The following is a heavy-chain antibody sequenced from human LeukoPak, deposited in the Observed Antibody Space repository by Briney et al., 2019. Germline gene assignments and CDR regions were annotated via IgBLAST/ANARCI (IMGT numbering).Heavy chain of an antibody. CDR1: GFTFSSYW. V-gene: IGHV3-74*01. CDR2: INSDGSST. J-gene: IGHJ3*02. CDR3: ARAVYYYDSSGYKPNPDAYDI. D-gene: IGHD3-22*01. Sequence: GGSLRLSCAASGFTFSSYWMHWVRQAPGKGLVWVSRINSDGSSTSYADSVKGRFTISRDNAKNTLYLQMNSLRAEDTAVYYCARAVYYYDSSGYKPNPDAYDIWGQGTMVTVSS.